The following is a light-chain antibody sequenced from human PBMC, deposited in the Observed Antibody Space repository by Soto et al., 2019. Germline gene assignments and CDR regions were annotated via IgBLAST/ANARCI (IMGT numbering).Light chain of an antibody. CDR1: QSISRSD. J-gene: IGKJ1*01. CDR3: QQLGSSPRT. CDR2: ATS. Sequence: IVLTQSPGTVSLSPGESATLSCRASQSISRSDLAWYQHRPGQSPRLLIYATSSRATGIPDRFTGGGAGTGFTLTISRLEPEDSAVYYCQQLGSSPRTFGQGTKVDIK. V-gene: IGKV3-20*01.